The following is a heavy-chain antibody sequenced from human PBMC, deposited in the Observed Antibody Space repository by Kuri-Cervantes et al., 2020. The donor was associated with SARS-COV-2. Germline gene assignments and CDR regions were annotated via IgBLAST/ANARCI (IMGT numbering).Heavy chain of an antibody. CDR2: IKQDGSET. V-gene: IGHV3-7*01. Sequence: GESLKISCAASGFTFSSYWMSWVRQAPGKGLEWVANIKQDGSETYYVDSVKGRFTISRDNAKNSLYLQMNSLRAEDTAVYYCARGLRRGMGYYYDSSGYETDAFDIWGQGTMVTVSS. J-gene: IGHJ3*02. D-gene: IGHD3-22*01. CDR3: ARGLRRGMGYYYDSSGYETDAFDI. CDR1: GFTFSSYW.